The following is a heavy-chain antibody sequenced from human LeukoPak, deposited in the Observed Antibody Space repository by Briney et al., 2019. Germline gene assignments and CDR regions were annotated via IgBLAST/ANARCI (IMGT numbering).Heavy chain of an antibody. CDR3: AREVRSSGYSLDY. V-gene: IGHV4-4*07. D-gene: IGHD3-22*01. CDR2: TYSSGST. Sequence: SETLSLTCTVSGGSISSYYWSWIRQPAGKGLEWIGRTYSSGSTNYNPSLKSRVTMSVDTSKNQFSLKLRSVTAADTAVYYCAREVRSSGYSLDYWGQGTLVTVSS. J-gene: IGHJ4*02. CDR1: GGSISSYY.